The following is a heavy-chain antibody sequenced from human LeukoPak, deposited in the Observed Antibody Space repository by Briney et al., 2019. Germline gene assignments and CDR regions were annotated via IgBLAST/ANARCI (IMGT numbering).Heavy chain of an antibody. V-gene: IGHV3-23*01. D-gene: IGHD3-9*01. CDR2: ISGNGGST. CDR3: AKDMRFDWTPYYFDY. Sequence: PGGSLRLSCAASGFTFSNYAMSWVRQAPGKGLEWVSAISGNGGSTYYADSVKGRFTISRDNSKNTLYLQMNSLRAEDTAVYYCAKDMRFDWTPYYFDYWGQGTLVTVSS. J-gene: IGHJ4*02. CDR1: GFTFSNYA.